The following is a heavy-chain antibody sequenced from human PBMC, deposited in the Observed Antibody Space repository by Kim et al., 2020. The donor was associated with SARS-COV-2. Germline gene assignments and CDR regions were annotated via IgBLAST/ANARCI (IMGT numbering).Heavy chain of an antibody. V-gene: IGHV4-31*03. D-gene: IGHD1-26*01. CDR3: ARARWELPEY. J-gene: IGHJ4*02. Sequence: SETLSLTCTVSGGSISSGGYYWSWIRQHPGKGLEWIGYIYYSGSTYYNPSLKSRVTISVDTSKNQFSLKLSSVTAADTAVYYCARARWELPEYWGQGTLVTVSS. CDR1: GGSISSGGYY. CDR2: IYYSGST.